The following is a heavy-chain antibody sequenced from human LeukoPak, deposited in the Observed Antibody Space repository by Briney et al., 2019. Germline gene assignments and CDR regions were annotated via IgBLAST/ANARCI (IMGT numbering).Heavy chain of an antibody. Sequence: GASVKVSCKASGYTFTGYYMHWVRQASGQGLEWMGWINPNSGGTNYAQKFQGRVTMTRTTSITTAYMELSSLRSEDTAVYYCARTDGDLDYWGQGTLVTVSS. V-gene: IGHV1-2*02. D-gene: IGHD4-17*01. CDR2: INPNSGGT. CDR3: ARTDGDLDY. J-gene: IGHJ4*02. CDR1: GYTFTGYY.